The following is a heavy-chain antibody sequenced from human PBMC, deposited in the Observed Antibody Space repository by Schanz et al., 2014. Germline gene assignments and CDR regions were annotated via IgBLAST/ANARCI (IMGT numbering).Heavy chain of an antibody. CDR3: ARGGCTNGLCYYYYGMDV. D-gene: IGHD2-8*01. Sequence: EVQLVESGGGLVQPGGSLRLSCAASGFTVSNNYMSWVRQAPGKGLECVSIIYSDGSTYYVDSVKGRFIISRDNSKNTLYLQMNSLRAEDTAVYYCARGGCTNGLCYYYYGMDVWGQGTTVTVTS. CDR2: IYSDGST. J-gene: IGHJ6*02. V-gene: IGHV3-66*01. CDR1: GFTVSNNY.